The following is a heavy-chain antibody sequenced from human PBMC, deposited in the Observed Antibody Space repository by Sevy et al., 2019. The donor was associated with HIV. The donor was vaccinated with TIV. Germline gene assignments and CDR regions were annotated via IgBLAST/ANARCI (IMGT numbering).Heavy chain of an antibody. Sequence: GGSLRLSCAASGFTFSNFGMHWVRQAPGKGLEWVAVIWYDGSQKYYTDSVKGRFTFSRDNSKNTAYLQMNSLRVEDTAVYYCARDRGAGNYFDYWGQGTLVTVSS. D-gene: IGHD3-16*01. CDR1: GFTFSNFG. V-gene: IGHV3-33*01. J-gene: IGHJ4*02. CDR2: IWYDGSQK. CDR3: ARDRGAGNYFDY.